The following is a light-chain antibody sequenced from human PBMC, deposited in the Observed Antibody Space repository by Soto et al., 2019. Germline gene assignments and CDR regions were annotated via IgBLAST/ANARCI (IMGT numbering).Light chain of an antibody. CDR1: SSNIGGNT. Sequence: QSVLTQPPSASGTPGQRVTISCSGSSSNIGGNTVNWYQQRPGTAPKLLIYGNNQRPSGVPDRFSGSKSGTSASLAISGLQSEDEADYYCATWDDSLNGAVFGGGTKVTVL. J-gene: IGLJ2*01. CDR2: GNN. CDR3: ATWDDSLNGAV. V-gene: IGLV1-44*01.